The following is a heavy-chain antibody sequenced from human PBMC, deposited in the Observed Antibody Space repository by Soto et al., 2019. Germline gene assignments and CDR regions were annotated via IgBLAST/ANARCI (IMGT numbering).Heavy chain of an antibody. CDR3: ARQRCSSTSCEIRPPNWFEP. CDR2: IIPIFGTA. J-gene: IGHJ5*02. D-gene: IGHD2-2*01. Sequence: EQLVQSGSEVKKPVSSVTVSCKASGGTFSIYAISWVRQAPGQGLEWIVGIIPIFGTANYAQKFQGRVTITADESTSTAYRELSRLRSEDTAVYYCARQRCSSTSCEIRPPNWFEPWVKGTLVTVSS. CDR1: GGTFSIYA. V-gene: IGHV1-69*01.